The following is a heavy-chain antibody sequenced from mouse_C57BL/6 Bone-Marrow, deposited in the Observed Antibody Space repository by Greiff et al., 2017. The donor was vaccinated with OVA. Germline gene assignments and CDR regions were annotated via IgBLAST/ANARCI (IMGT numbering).Heavy chain of an antibody. V-gene: IGHV1-81*01. D-gene: IGHD2-2*01. J-gene: IGHJ2*01. CDR3: ARGWGYDDFDY. CDR2: IYPRSGNT. Sequence: QVQLQQSGAELARPGASVKLSCKASGYTFTSYGISWVKQRTGQGLEWIGEIYPRSGNTYYNVKFKGKATLTADKSSSTAYMELRSLTSEDSAVYFCARGWGYDDFDYWGQGTTLTVSS. CDR1: GYTFTSYG.